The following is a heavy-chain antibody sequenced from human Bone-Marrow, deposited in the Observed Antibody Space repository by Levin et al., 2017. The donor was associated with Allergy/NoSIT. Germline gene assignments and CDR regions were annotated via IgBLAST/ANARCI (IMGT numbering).Heavy chain of an antibody. Sequence: GGSLRLSCTASGFNFREHVISWVRQAPGKGLEWLASISISGGYTDYADSVKGRFTISRDNSRQTIYLEMDSLRAEDPAVYFCARDSGVCLWARHLCSGDSRVFDYWGQGSPVTVSS. V-gene: IGHV3-23*01. CDR1: GFNFREHV. J-gene: IGHJ4*02. D-gene: IGHD6-25*01. CDR3: ARDSGVCLWARHLCSGDSRVFDY. CDR2: ISISGGYT.